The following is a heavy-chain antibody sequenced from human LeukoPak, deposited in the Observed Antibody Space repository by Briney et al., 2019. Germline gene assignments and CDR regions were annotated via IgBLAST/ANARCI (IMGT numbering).Heavy chain of an antibody. V-gene: IGHV3-23*01. CDR3: AKGGIGEPGALDY. CDR1: GFSFSNYA. Sequence: GGSLRLSCAASGFSFSNYAMSWVRQAPGKGLEWVSAISGSGGTTYYADSVRGRFTISRDNSKNTLYLQMNSLRAEDTAVYSCAKGGIGEPGALDYWGQGTPVTVSS. CDR2: ISGSGGTT. J-gene: IGHJ4*02. D-gene: IGHD2/OR15-2a*01.